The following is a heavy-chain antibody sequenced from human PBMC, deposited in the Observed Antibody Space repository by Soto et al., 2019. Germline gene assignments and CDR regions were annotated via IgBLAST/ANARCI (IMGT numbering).Heavy chain of an antibody. D-gene: IGHD1-26*01. Sequence: PGGSRRRSCLFCVFGRTRYAMSVLLQAPVNGLEWVSTMRGSLGVTYYADSVKGRFSISRDSSKNTLYLQMSSLRVEDTAVYYCAKDKERSPCYYYGLDVRGQAPPVNVS. CDR1: VFGRTRYA. V-gene: IGHV3-23*01. CDR3: AKDKERSPCYYYGLDV. CDR2: MRGSLGVT. J-gene: IGHJ6*01.